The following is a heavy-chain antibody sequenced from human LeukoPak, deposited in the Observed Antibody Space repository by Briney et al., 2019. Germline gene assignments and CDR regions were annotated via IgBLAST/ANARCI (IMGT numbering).Heavy chain of an antibody. V-gene: IGHV3-30*04. CDR2: ILYDGSNK. J-gene: IGHJ4*02. CDR1: GFTFSSYA. D-gene: IGHD5-12*01. CDR3: ARDQLAYSGYDTLFDY. Sequence: GGSLRLSCAASGFTFSSYAIHWVRQAPGKGLEWVAVILYDGSNKYYADSVKGRFTISRDNSKNTLYLQLNSLRPEDTAVYYCARDQLAYSGYDTLFDYWGQGTLVTVSS.